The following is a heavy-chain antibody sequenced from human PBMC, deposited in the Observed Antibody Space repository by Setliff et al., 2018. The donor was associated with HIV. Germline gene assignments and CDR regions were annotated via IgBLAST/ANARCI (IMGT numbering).Heavy chain of an antibody. CDR2: IYNSGYS. V-gene: IGHV4-59*12. CDR1: GASISSYY. J-gene: IGHJ6*02. CDR3: EAATVGETGYYGIDV. Sequence: SETLSLTCKVSGASISSYYWSWVRQPPGKGLEWIGYIYNSGYSNSKPSLKSRVTMSLDTSKNQFSLKLSSVTAADTAVYYCEAATVGETGYYGIDVWGPGTTVTVS. D-gene: IGHD1-26*01.